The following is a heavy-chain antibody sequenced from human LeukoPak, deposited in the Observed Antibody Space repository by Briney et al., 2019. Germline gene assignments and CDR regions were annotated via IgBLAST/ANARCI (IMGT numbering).Heavy chain of an antibody. Sequence: GESLQISCQASGYTFTGFWIGWVRQMPGKGLEWMGTIYPGGSDTRYSPSFQGQVTISADKSITTAYLQWDSLRASDTAMYYCARDIGYGFDYWGQGTLVTVSS. V-gene: IGHV5-51*01. CDR2: IYPGGSDT. J-gene: IGHJ4*02. D-gene: IGHD5-18*01. CDR1: GYTFTGFW. CDR3: ARDIGYGFDY.